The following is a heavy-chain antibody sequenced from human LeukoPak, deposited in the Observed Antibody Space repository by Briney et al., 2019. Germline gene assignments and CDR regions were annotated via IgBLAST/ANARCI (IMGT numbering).Heavy chain of an antibody. Sequence: SGTLSLTCAVSGGSISSSNWWSWVRQPPGKGLEWIGEIYHSGSTNYNPSLKSRVTISVDKSKNQFSLKLSSVTAADTAVYYCARAPPPYCSGGSCYFDYWGQGTLVTVSS. J-gene: IGHJ4*02. CDR2: IYHSGST. D-gene: IGHD2-15*01. CDR1: GGSISSSNW. CDR3: ARAPPPYCSGGSCYFDY. V-gene: IGHV4-4*02.